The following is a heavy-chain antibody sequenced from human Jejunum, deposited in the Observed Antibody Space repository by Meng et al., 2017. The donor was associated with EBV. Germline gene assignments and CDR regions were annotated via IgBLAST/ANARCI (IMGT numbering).Heavy chain of an antibody. V-gene: IGHV1-3*01. CDR1: EYIFTTYD. CDR2: INGGATST. CDR3: ASGPSCSSGSCQEFDY. Sequence: QVQVGQSGGEGNNPGASVRVSCQASEYIFTTYDLHWVRQAPGQRLEWMGWINGGATSTVYSQNFQGRLTLARDTSARTAFMELSSLTSEDTAVYYCASGPSCSSGSCQEFDYWGQGTLVTVSS. J-gene: IGHJ4*02. D-gene: IGHD2-2*01.